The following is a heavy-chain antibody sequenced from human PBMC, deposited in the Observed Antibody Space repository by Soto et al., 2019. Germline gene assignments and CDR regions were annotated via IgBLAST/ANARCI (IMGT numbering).Heavy chain of an antibody. CDR1: GFTFSSYG. CDR3: ARALTKYCGYDPTFDY. V-gene: IGHV3-33*01. D-gene: IGHD5-12*01. CDR2: IWYDGSNK. J-gene: IGHJ4*02. Sequence: VQLVESGGGVVRAGRSLRLSCAAFGFTFSSYGMHWVRQAPGKGLEWVAVIWYDGSNKYYADSVKGRFTISRDNSKNTLYLQMNSLRAEDTAVYYCARALTKYCGYDPTFDYWGQGTLVTVSS.